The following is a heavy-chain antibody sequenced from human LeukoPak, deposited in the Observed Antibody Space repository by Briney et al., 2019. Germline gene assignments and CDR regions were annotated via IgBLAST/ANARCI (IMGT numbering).Heavy chain of an antibody. CDR1: GFSFSNSW. Sequence: GGSLRLSCAASGFSFSNSWMNWVRQAPGKGLEWVSVLYAGGESYYADSVLGRFTISRDNSNNTVFLEMNSLTADDTAVYFCARDSAGNQYSSGNFDLWGQGTLVTVSS. V-gene: IGHV3-53*01. J-gene: IGHJ4*02. CDR3: ARDSAGNQYSSGNFDL. D-gene: IGHD3-10*01. CDR2: LYAGGES.